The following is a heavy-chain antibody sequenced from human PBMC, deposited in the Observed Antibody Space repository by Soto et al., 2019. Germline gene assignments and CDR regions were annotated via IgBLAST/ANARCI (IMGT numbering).Heavy chain of an antibody. CDR3: ARDRVVVTAIFDY. V-gene: IGHV3-11*01. CDR1: GFTSSDYY. J-gene: IGHJ4*02. CDR2: ISSSGSTI. D-gene: IGHD2-21*02. Sequence: PGGSLRLSCAASGFTSSDYYMSWIRQAPGKGLEWVSYISSSGSTIYYADSVKGRFTISRDNAKNSLYLQMNSLRAEDTAVYYCARDRVVVTAIFDYWGQGTLVTVSS.